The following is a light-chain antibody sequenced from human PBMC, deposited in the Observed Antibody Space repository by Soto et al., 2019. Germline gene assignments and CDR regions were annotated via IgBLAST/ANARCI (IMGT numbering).Light chain of an antibody. CDR2: DAS. V-gene: IGKV3-11*01. Sequence: EIVLTQSPATLSLSPGERATLSCRASQSVSSYLAWYQKKPGQAPRLLIYDASNRATGIPARFSRSGSGTDFPLTISSLGPEDFAVYYCQQRSNWPVTFGPGTKVDIK. CDR3: QQRSNWPVT. J-gene: IGKJ3*01. CDR1: QSVSSY.